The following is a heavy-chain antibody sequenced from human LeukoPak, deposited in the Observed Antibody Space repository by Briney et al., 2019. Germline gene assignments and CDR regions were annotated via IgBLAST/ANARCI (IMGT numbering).Heavy chain of an antibody. J-gene: IGHJ4*02. Sequence: SETLSLTCAVYGGSFSGYYWSWIRQPPGKGLEWIGEINHSGSTNYNPSLKSRVTISVDTSKNQFSLKLSSVTAADTGVLEVLAATVFDYWGQGTLVTVSS. V-gene: IGHV4-34*01. D-gene: IGHD2-15*01. CDR3: LAATVFDY. CDR1: GGSFSGYY. CDR2: INHSGST.